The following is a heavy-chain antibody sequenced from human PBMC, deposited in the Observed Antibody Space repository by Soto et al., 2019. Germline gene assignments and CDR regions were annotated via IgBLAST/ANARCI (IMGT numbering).Heavy chain of an antibody. CDR1: GGSISSSSYY. J-gene: IGHJ4*02. V-gene: IGHV4-39*01. CDR3: ARRSTSVQSFDY. CDR2: IYYSGST. Sequence: SETLSLTCTVSGGSISSSSYYWGWIRQPPGKGLEWIGSIYYSGSTYYNPSLKSRVTISVDTSKNQFSLKLSSVTAADTAVYYCARRSTSVQSFDYWGQGTLVTVSS. D-gene: IGHD4-17*01.